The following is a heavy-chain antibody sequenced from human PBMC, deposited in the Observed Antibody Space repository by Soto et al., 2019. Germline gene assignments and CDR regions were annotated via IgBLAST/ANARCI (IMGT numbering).Heavy chain of an antibody. D-gene: IGHD3-10*01. CDR1: GGSRRSDY. CDR2: IYYSGST. J-gene: IGHJ4*02. Sequence: GGSRRSDYRWGIAQPPGKGLERIGNIYYSGSTNYNPSLKSRETILVDTSKNQFSLRLSSVTAADTAVFFCVREGGTRGFGNHFVSWGQGTRVTVSS. CDR3: VREGGTRGFGNHFVS. V-gene: IGHV4-59*01.